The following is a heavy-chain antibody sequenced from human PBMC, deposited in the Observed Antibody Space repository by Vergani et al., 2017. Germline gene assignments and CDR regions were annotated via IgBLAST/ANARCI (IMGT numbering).Heavy chain of an antibody. J-gene: IGHJ1*01. CDR1: RFTFSSYG. Sequence: QVQLVESGGGVVQPGRSLRLSCAASRFTFSSYGMHWVRQAPGKGLEWVAVIWYDGSNKYYADSVKGRFTNSRDNSKNTLYLQMNSLRAEDTAVYYCARDGRVDDYGDYAEYFQHWGQGTLVTVSS. CDR2: IWYDGSNK. D-gene: IGHD4-17*01. V-gene: IGHV3-33*01. CDR3: ARDGRVDDYGDYAEYFQH.